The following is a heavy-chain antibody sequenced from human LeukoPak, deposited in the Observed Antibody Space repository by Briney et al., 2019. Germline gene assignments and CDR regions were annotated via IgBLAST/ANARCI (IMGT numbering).Heavy chain of an antibody. CDR3: ARAYCSSTSCYFFSDNAFDI. V-gene: IGHV4-59*12. D-gene: IGHD2-2*01. CDR1: GGSISSYY. J-gene: IGHJ3*02. CDR2: IYYSGST. Sequence: PSETLSLTCTVSGGSISSYYWSWIRQPPGKGLEWIGYIYYSGSTNYNPSLKSRVTMSVDTSKNQFSLKLSSVTAANTAVYYCARAYCSSTSCYFFSDNAFDIWGQGTMVTVSS.